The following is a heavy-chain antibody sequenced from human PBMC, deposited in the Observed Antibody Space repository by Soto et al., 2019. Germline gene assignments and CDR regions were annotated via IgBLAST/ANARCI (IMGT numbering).Heavy chain of an antibody. Sequence: QVQLVQSGGGVVQPGRSLRLSCVASGFGFNYYGMQWVRQAPGKGLEWVAGIWYDGSKSDFADSVKGRFNISRDNPKHTLYLQMNRLRADDTAVYYCARDTGGSSCKHYYYYYGLDVWGQGTTVTVSS. CDR1: GFGFNYYG. CDR3: ARDTGGSSCKHYYYYYGLDV. CDR2: IWYDGSKS. D-gene: IGHD6-13*01. J-gene: IGHJ6*02. V-gene: IGHV3-33*01.